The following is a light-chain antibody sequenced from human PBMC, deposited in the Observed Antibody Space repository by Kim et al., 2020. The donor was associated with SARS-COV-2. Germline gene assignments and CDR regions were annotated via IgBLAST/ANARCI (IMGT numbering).Light chain of an antibody. V-gene: IGLV3-19*01. CDR3: NSRDSSGNPWV. J-gene: IGLJ3*02. CDR2: GKN. Sequence: SSELTQDPAVSVALGQTVRITCQGDSLRSYYASWYQQKPGQAPVLVIYGKNNRPSGIPDRFSGSSSGNTASLTITGAQAEDVADYYCNSRDSSGNPWVFGGGTKLTVL. CDR1: SLRSYY.